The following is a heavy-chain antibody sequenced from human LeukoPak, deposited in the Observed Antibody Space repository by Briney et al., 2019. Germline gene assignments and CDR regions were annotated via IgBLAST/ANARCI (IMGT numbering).Heavy chain of an antibody. CDR1: GFSFSAYS. Sequence: GGTLRLSCAASGFSFSAYSMNWVRQAPGKGLEWVSYISGSVNTKDSPDCVKGRFTISRDNAKTSLYLQMNSLRAEDAAVYYCASDRGDYDRSGYFHYFDFWGQGTLVTVSS. D-gene: IGHD3-22*01. V-gene: IGHV3-48*04. J-gene: IGHJ4*02. CDR2: ISGSVNTK. CDR3: ASDRGDYDRSGYFHYFDF.